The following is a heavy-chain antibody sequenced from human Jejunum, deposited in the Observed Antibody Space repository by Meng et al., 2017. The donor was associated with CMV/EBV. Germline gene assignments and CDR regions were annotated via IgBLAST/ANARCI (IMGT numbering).Heavy chain of an antibody. J-gene: IGHJ4*02. CDR3: ARDRMAAPGTFEY. Sequence: QGHLQESGPGLVKPSETLSLTCTVSGGSISGYYWNWIRQPAGKGLEWIGRVYMSGSTNYNPSLRRRVAMSVDTSKTQFSLRLTSVTAADTAVYYCARDRMAAPGTFEYWGQGTLVTVSS. V-gene: IGHV4-4*07. CDR1: GGSISGYY. D-gene: IGHD6-13*01. CDR2: VYMSGST.